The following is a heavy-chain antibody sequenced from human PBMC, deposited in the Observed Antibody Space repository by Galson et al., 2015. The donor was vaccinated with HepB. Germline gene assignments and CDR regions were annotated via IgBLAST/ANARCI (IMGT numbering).Heavy chain of an antibody. J-gene: IGHJ4*02. D-gene: IGHD3-22*01. V-gene: IGHV3-74*01. CDR2: INSDGSNT. CDR3: ARRDYYDNSGYYF. Sequence: SLRLSCAASGFTFSDYWMHWVRHPPGKGLVWVSRINSDGSNTNYADSVEGRFTISRDNAKNTLYLQMNSLRAEDTAVYYCARRDYYDNSGYYFWGQGTLVTVSS. CDR1: GFTFSDYW.